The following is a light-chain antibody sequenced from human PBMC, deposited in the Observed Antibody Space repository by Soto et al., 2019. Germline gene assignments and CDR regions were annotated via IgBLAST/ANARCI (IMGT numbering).Light chain of an antibody. CDR3: QQYNSYSLT. CDR1: QSISSW. J-gene: IGKJ4*01. V-gene: IGKV1-5*03. CDR2: RAS. Sequence: DILMTQSPSTLSASVGDRVTITCRASQSISSWLAWYQQKPGKAPKLLIYRASSLQSWVPSRFSGSGSGTEFTLTISSLQPDDFATYYCQQYNSYSLTFGGGTKVEIK.